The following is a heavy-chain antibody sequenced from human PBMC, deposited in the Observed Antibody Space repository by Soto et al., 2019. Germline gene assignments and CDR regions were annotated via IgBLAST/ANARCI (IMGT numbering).Heavy chain of an antibody. CDR1: GYTFTTYF. J-gene: IGHJ6*02. CDR3: ARGSYASNVFIMDV. CDR2: INPTGGDT. V-gene: IGHV1-46*01. Sequence: QVQLVQSGAEVKKPGASVQGSCKASGYTFTTYFMHWVRQAPGQGFEWLGRINPTGGDTVYAQKFQGRVTVTKDTSTSTVYIELGSLTSKDTAVYYCARGSYASNVFIMDVWGQGTAVTVSS. D-gene: IGHD2-2*01.